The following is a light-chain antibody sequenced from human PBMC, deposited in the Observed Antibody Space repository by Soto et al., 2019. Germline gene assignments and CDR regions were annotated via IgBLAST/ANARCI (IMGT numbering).Light chain of an antibody. V-gene: IGKV3D-20*02. CDR2: GSS. CDR1: QSVGSSY. J-gene: IGKJ4*01. CDR3: QQRGNWPLT. Sequence: ETVLTQSPGTLSLSPGERANLSCRASQSVGSSYLSWYQQKPGQAPRLLIYGSSSRATGIPDRFSGSGSGTDFTLTISRLEPEDFAVYYCQQRGNWPLTFGGGTKVDI.